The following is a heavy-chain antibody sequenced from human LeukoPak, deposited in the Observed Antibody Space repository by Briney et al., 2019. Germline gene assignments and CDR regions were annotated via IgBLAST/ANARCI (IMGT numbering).Heavy chain of an antibody. CDR2: INPNSGGT. D-gene: IGHD6-13*01. J-gene: IGHJ3*02. CDR1: VYTFTGYY. CDR3: ARETPGAAAAPEGAAFDI. V-gene: IGHV1-2*02. Sequence: GASVKVSCKASVYTFTGYYMHWVRQAPGQGLEWMGWINPNSGGTNYAQKLQGRVTMTRDTTISTAYMELGRLRSDDTAVYYCARETPGAAAAPEGAAFDIWGQGTMVTVSS.